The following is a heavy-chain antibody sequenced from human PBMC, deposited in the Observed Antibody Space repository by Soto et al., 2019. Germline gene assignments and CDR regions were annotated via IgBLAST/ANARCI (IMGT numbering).Heavy chain of an antibody. CDR2: ILSDYNT. CDR1: GFTVIDYT. V-gene: IGHV3-23*03. J-gene: IGHJ4*02. D-gene: IGHD2-8*01. CDR3: ARRTNGYFGY. Sequence: EVQLLESGGGLVQPGGSLTLSCAASGFTVIDYTMSWVRQAPGKVLECISVILSDYNTYYAGSVRGRFTISRDNSKNTLYLEMNSLRAEDTAVYYCARRTNGYFGYWGQGALVTVSS.